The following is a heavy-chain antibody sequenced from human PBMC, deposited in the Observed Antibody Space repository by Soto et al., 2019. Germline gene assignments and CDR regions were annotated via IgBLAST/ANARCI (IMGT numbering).Heavy chain of an antibody. Sequence: QVQLVQSGAEVKKPGASVKVSCKASGYTFTSYAMHWVRQAPGQRLEWMGWINAGNGNTKYSQKFQGRVTITRDTSASTAYMELSSLRSEDTAVYYCARGHLYCISTSCYPDSGFDTWGQGTLVTVSS. D-gene: IGHD2-2*01. CDR2: INAGNGNT. J-gene: IGHJ5*02. CDR3: ARGHLYCISTSCYPDSGFDT. V-gene: IGHV1-3*01. CDR1: GYTFTSYA.